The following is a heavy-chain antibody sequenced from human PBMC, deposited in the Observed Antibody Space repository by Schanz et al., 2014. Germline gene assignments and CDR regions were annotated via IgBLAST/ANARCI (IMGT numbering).Heavy chain of an antibody. V-gene: IGHV3-23*04. Sequence: EVQLVESGGGLVKPGGSLRLSCVASGFTFSAYAMTWVRQIPGKGLEWVSAISASGGTTYYADSVKGRFTISRDNSKNTLYLQMNSLRAEDTAVYYCAKGRFGELSAFDIWGQGTMVTVSS. CDR1: GFTFSAYA. D-gene: IGHD3-10*01. J-gene: IGHJ3*02. CDR3: AKGRFGELSAFDI. CDR2: ISASGGTT.